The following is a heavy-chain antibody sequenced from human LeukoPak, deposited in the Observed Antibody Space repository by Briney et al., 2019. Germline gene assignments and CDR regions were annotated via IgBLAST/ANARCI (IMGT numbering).Heavy chain of an antibody. CDR1: GFTFSSYS. J-gene: IGHJ5*02. D-gene: IGHD6-13*01. CDR3: ATRGIAAA. Sequence: GGSLRLSCATSGFTFSSYSMSWVGQAPGRGLEWVSVIGGGGDTSTYYADSVKGRFTISRDNSKNTLYLHMNSLRAEDKAVYYCATRGIAAAWGQGTLVTVSS. CDR2: IGGGGDTST. V-gene: IGHV3-23*03.